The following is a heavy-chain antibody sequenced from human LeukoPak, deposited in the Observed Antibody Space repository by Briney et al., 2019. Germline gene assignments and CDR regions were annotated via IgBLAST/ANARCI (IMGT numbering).Heavy chain of an antibody. Sequence: ASVKVSCKASGYTFTSYYMHWVRQAPGQGLEWMGIINPSDGSTSYAQKFQGRVTMTRDTSTSTVYMELSSLRSEDTAVYYCARDIVVVVAASRYYHYGMDVWGKGTTVTVSS. D-gene: IGHD2-15*01. CDR1: GYTFTSYY. CDR2: INPSDGST. V-gene: IGHV1-46*01. CDR3: ARDIVVVVAASRYYHYGMDV. J-gene: IGHJ6*04.